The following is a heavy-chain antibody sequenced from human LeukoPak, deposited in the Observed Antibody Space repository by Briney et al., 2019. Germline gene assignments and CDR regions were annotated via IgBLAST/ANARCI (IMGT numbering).Heavy chain of an antibody. Sequence: GESLKISCKGSGYSFTSYWIAWVRQMPGKGLEWMGIIYSPSLQGQVTISADKSIRTAHLQWSSLKASDTAMYYCVRSDYGDFKYYFDYWGQGTLVTVSS. CDR1: GYSFTSYW. V-gene: IGHV5-51*01. CDR2: I. D-gene: IGHD4-17*01. CDR3: VRSDYGDFKYYFDY. J-gene: IGHJ4*02.